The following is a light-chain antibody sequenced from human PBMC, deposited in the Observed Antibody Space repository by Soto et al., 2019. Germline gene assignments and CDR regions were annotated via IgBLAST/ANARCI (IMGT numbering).Light chain of an antibody. Sequence: QPALTQPASVSGSLGQSITISCTGTSNDVGVYNFVSWYQQYPGKAPKLIIFDVSSRPSGVSNRFSGSKSGNTASLTISGLQAEDEADYYCSSYSGTTRVVFGGGTKLTVL. CDR2: DVS. CDR1: SNDVGVYNF. V-gene: IGLV2-14*03. J-gene: IGLJ2*01. CDR3: SSYSGTTRVV.